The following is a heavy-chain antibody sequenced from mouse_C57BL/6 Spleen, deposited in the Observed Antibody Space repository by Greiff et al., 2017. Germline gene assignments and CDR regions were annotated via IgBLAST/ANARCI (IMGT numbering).Heavy chain of an antibody. CDR3: ARERGYDYDWFAD. V-gene: IGHV1-53*01. Sequence: VQLQQPGTELVKPGASVKLSCKASGYTFTSYWMDWVKQRPGQGLEWIGNINPSNGGTNYNEKFKSKATLTVDKSSSTAYMQLSSLTSEDSAVYYCARERGYDYDWFADWGQGTLVTVSA. CDR1: GYTFTSYW. J-gene: IGHJ3*01. D-gene: IGHD2-4*01. CDR2: INPSNGGT.